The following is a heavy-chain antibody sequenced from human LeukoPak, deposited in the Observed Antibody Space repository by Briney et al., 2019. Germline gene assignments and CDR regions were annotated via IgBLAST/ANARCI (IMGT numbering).Heavy chain of an antibody. D-gene: IGHD6-19*01. CDR2: INPNSGGT. CDR1: GYTFTGYY. CDR3: ARDEGSAGYSSGWYSFDY. J-gene: IGHJ4*02. V-gene: IGHV1-2*02. Sequence: ASVKVSCKASGYTFTGYYMHWVRQAPGQGLEWMGWINPNSGGTNYAQKFQGRVTMTRDTSISTAYMELSRLRSDDTVVYYCARDEGSAGYSSGWYSFDYWGQGTLVTVSS.